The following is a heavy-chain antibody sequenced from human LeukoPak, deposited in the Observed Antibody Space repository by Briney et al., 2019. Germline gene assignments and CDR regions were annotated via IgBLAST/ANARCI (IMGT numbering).Heavy chain of an antibody. Sequence: GGSLRLSCAVSGFTFSSHWMHWVRQGPGKGLEWVSGISWNSGSIGYADSVKGRFTISRDNAKNSLYLQMNSLRAEDTALYYCAKAYYYDSSGSLKYDAFDIWGQGTMVTVSS. CDR3: AKAYYYDSSGSLKYDAFDI. CDR2: ISWNSGSI. CDR1: GFTFSSHW. J-gene: IGHJ3*02. D-gene: IGHD3-22*01. V-gene: IGHV3-9*01.